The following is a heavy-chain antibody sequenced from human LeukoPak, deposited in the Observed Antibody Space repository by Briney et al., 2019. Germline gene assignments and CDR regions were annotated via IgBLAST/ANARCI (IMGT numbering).Heavy chain of an antibody. CDR3: ARERTDDFWSGYPLAAFDI. CDR1: GGSISRADYY. Sequence: SETLSLTCTVSGGSISRADYYWSWIRQPPGKGLEWIGYIYYSGSTYYNPSLKSRVTISVDTSKNQFSLKLSSVTAADTAVYYCARERTDDFWSGYPLAAFDIWGQGTMVTVSS. D-gene: IGHD3-3*01. V-gene: IGHV4-30-4*01. CDR2: IYYSGST. J-gene: IGHJ3*02.